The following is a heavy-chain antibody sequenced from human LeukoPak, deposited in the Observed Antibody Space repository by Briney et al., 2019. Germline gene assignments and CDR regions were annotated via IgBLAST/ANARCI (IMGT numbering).Heavy chain of an antibody. Sequence: ASVKVSCKASGYTFTSYGISWVRQAPGQGLEWMGWISAYNGNTNYAQKLQGRVTMTTDTSTSTAYMELSSLRSEDTAVYYCANEITMVRGVILSWGQGTLVTVSS. D-gene: IGHD3-10*01. V-gene: IGHV1-18*01. CDR2: ISAYNGNT. CDR1: GYTFTSYG. CDR3: ANEITMVRGVILS. J-gene: IGHJ5*02.